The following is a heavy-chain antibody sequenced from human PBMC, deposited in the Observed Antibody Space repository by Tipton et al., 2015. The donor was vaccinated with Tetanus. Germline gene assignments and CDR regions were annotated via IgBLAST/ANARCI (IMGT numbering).Heavy chain of an antibody. CDR2: VYYSGST. J-gene: IGHJ5*02. CDR1: DGSISSGGYF. D-gene: IGHD2-21*01. CDR3: ARDQGGGRVARLNWFDP. Sequence: TLSLTCTVSDGSISSGGYFWNWIRHHPGEGLEWIGYVYYSGSTYYNPSLKSRVTISVDTSTNQFFLKLTSVTAADTAVYYCARDQGGGRVARLNWFDPWGQGTLVTVSS. V-gene: IGHV4-31*03.